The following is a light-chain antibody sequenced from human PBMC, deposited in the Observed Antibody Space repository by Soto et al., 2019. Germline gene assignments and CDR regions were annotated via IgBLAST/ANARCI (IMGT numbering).Light chain of an antibody. CDR1: SSNIGSNT. Sequence: QSVLIQPPSASGTPGQRVTISCSGSSSNIGSNTVNWIQQVPGMAPRLLIYNDSQRPSGVPDRFSGSRSGTSASLAISGLQSDDEAEFYCASWDVSLDAWVFGGGTQLTVL. CDR2: NDS. J-gene: IGLJ7*01. CDR3: ASWDVSLDAWV. V-gene: IGLV1-44*01.